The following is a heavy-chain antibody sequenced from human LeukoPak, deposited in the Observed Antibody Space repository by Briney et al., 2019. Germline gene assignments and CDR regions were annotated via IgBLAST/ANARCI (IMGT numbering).Heavy chain of an antibody. CDR3: TTVAEDCSGGSCYWGAFDI. CDR1: GFTFSNAW. J-gene: IGHJ3*02. Sequence: PGGSLRLSCAVSGFTFSNAWMNWVRQAPGKGLEWVGRIKSKTDGGTTDYAAPVKGRFTISRDDSKSTLYLQMNSLKTEDTAVYYCTTVAEDCSGGSCYWGAFDIWGQGTMVTVSS. CDR2: IKSKTDGGTT. D-gene: IGHD2-15*01. V-gene: IGHV3-15*07.